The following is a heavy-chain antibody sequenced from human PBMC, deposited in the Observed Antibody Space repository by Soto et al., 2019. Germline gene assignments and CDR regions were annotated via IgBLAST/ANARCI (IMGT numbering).Heavy chain of an antibody. D-gene: IGHD6-13*01. CDR1: GGSISSYY. Sequence: SETLSLTCTVSGGSISSYYWSWIRQPPGKGLEWIGYIYYSGSTNYNPSLKSRVTISVDTSKNQFSLKLSSVTAADTAVYYCAGIAADGTDYWGQGTLVTVSS. V-gene: IGHV4-59*01. J-gene: IGHJ4*02. CDR3: AGIAADGTDY. CDR2: IYYSGST.